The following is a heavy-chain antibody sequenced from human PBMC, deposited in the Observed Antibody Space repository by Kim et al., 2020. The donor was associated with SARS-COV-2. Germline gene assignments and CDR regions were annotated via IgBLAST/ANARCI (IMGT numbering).Heavy chain of an antibody. V-gene: IGHV4-34*01. CDR3: ARVGDGYKYSGMDV. J-gene: IGHJ6*02. D-gene: IGHD5-12*01. Sequence: NPPLKSRVTISVASSKNHFSLKLSSVTAADTAVYYCARVGDGYKYSGMDVWGQGTTVTVSS.